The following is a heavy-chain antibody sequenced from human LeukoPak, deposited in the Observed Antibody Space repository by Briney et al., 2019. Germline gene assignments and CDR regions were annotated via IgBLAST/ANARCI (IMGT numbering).Heavy chain of an antibody. CDR1: GFTFSSYG. CDR2: ISVRAATI. J-gene: IGHJ6*02. V-gene: IGHV3-48*04. D-gene: IGHD1-14*01. Sequence: PGRSLRLSCAASGFTFSSYGMNWVRQAPGKGLEWIAYISVRAATIYYGDSAEGRFTISRDDAKNSLYLQMNGLRVEDTAIYYCAKDFPHWYEVPHGMDVWGQGTTVTV. CDR3: AKDFPHWYEVPHGMDV.